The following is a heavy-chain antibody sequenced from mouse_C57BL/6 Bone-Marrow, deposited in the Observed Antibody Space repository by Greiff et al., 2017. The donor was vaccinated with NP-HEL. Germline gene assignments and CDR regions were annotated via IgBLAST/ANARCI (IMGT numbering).Heavy chain of an antibody. CDR2: IYPYNGVS. J-gene: IGHJ4*01. D-gene: IGHD1-1*01. CDR3: AVGYYGSSPYAMDY. V-gene: IGHV1-31*01. CDR1: GYSFTGYY. Sequence: EVQLQQSGPELVKPGASVKISCKASGYSFTGYYMHWVKQSHGNILDWIGYIYPYNGVSSYNQKFKGKATLTVDKSSSTAYMELRSLTSEDSAVYYCAVGYYGSSPYAMDYWGQGTSVTVSS.